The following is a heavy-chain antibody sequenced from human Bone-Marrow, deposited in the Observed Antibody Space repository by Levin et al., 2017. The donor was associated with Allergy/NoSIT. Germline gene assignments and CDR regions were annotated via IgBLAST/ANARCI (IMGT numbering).Heavy chain of an antibody. CDR2: ISYTGTT. CDR1: GVSVSDYY. CDR3: ARDLIPVNFAFDI. V-gene: IGHV4-59*02. Sequence: SETLSLTCTVSGVSVSDYYWSWIRQAPGKGLEWIGYISYTGTTSFNPSLWSRVSISVDTSKNQFSLNLRSVTAADTAVYFCARDLIPVNFAFDIWGPGTMLTVSS. D-gene: IGHD3-16*01. J-gene: IGHJ3*02.